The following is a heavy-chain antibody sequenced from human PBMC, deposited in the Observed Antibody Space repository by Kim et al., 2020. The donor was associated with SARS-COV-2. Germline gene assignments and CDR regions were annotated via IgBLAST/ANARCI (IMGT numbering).Heavy chain of an antibody. Sequence: YADSVKGRFTISRDNSKNTLYLQMNSLRAEDTAVYYCAKDRVEWLPPFDYWGQGTLVTVSS. J-gene: IGHJ4*02. CDR3: AKDRVEWLPPFDY. V-gene: IGHV3-23*01. D-gene: IGHD3-3*01.